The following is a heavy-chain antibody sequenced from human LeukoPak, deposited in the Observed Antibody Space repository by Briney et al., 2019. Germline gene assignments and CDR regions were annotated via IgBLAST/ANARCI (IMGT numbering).Heavy chain of an antibody. Sequence: GGSLRLSCAASGFTFSSYSMNRVRQAPGKGLEWVSSISSSSSYIYYADSVKGRFTISRDNAKNSLYLQMNSLRAEDTAVYYCARGPADDILTSGYFDYWGQGTLVTVSS. CDR1: GFTFSSYS. J-gene: IGHJ4*02. CDR3: ARGPADDILTSGYFDY. V-gene: IGHV3-21*01. CDR2: ISSSSSYI. D-gene: IGHD3-9*01.